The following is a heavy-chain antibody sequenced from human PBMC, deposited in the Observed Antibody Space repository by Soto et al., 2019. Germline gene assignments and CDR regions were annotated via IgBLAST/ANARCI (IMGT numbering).Heavy chain of an antibody. V-gene: IGHV4-34*01. CDR1: GGSFSSYH. Sequence: QVQLQQWGAGLLKPSETLSLTCAVYGGSFSSYHWSWIRQPPGKGLEWIGEINHSGSTNYNPSLKSRVTISVDPSKTQFSLKLRSVTAADTAVYYCATMMRGYYDTSGYYPQRQDYWGQGTLVTVSS. CDR2: INHSGST. CDR3: ATMMRGYYDTSGYYPQRQDY. J-gene: IGHJ4*02. D-gene: IGHD3-22*01.